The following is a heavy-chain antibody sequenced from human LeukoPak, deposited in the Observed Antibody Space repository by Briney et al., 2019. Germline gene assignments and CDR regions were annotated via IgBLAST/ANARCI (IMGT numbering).Heavy chain of an antibody. J-gene: IGHJ4*02. CDR1: GLTLSSYS. V-gene: IGHV3-48*01. CDR3: ARDLPDCSSTSCFQGPIDY. D-gene: IGHD2-2*01. CDR2: ISSSSSTI. Sequence: GGSLRLSCAASGLTLSSYSMNWVRQAPGKGLEWVSYISSSSSTIYYADSVKGRFTISRDNAKNSLYLQMNSLRAEDTAVYYCARDLPDCSSTSCFQGPIDYWGQGTLVTVSS.